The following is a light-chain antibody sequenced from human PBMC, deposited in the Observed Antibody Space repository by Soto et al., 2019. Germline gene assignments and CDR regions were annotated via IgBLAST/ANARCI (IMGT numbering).Light chain of an antibody. V-gene: IGKV1-5*03. CDR2: KAS. Sequence: TQSPGTLSLSLGDRVTITCRASQSISEWLAWYQQKPGKAPKLLIYKASFLQTGVPLRFSGSGSGTEFTLTISSLQPDDFATYYCQQYYSFWTFGQGTKVDIK. CDR1: QSISEW. CDR3: QQYYSFWT. J-gene: IGKJ1*01.